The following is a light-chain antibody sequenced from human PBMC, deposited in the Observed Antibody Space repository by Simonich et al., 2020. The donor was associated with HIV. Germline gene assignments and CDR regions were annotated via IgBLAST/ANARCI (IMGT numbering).Light chain of an antibody. Sequence: QSALTQPASVSGSPGPSITISCTGTRSDVGGYNFVSWYQQHPGKAPNLMFYDVSSRPSGVSNRFSGSKSGNTASLTISGLQAEDGADYYCSSYTSSSTLVFGGGTKLTVL. CDR2: DVS. V-gene: IGLV2-14*03. CDR1: RSDVGGYNF. CDR3: SSYTSSSTLV. J-gene: IGLJ2*01.